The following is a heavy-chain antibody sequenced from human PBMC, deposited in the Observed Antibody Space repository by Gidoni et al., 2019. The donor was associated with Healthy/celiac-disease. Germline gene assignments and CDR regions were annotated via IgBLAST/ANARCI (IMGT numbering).Heavy chain of an antibody. CDR3: AKDSHCSGGSCYSDVVGTDARDAFDI. V-gene: IGHV3-23*01. CDR1: GFTFSSYA. CDR2: ISGSGGST. Sequence: EVQLLESGGGLVQPGGSLRLSCAASGFTFSSYAMRWVRQAPGKGLEWVSAISGSGGSTYYADSVKGRFTISRDNSKNTLYLQMNSLRAEDTAVYYCAKDSHCSGGSCYSDVVGTDARDAFDIWGQGTMVTVSS. D-gene: IGHD2-15*01. J-gene: IGHJ3*02.